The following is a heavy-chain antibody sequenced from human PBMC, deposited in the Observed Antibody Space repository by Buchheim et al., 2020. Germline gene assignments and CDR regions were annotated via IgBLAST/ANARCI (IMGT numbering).Heavy chain of an antibody. Sequence: EVQMLESGGGLIQPGGSLRLSCAASGFTLSSYALNWVRQAPGKGLEWVSLISASGDNTYCTASVRGRFTISRADSKNTLYLQMNSLRAEDTAVYYCARGGRLCDYWGQGTL. CDR3: ARGGRLCDY. J-gene: IGHJ4*02. V-gene: IGHV3-23*01. CDR2: ISASGDNT. D-gene: IGHD3-10*01. CDR1: GFTLSSYA.